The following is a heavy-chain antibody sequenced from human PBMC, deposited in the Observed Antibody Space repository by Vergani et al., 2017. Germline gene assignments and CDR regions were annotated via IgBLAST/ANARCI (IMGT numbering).Heavy chain of an antibody. CDR1: NYSISRGYF. Sequence: QVQLQESGPGLVKPSETLSLTCTVSNYSISRGYFWGWIRRPPVKGLEWIASFNHTGMTYNSPSLKSRVTISVDTSKNLISLKLNSVAAADTALYYSASHGVSGTFYHLFDSWVQGTLVTVSS. CDR3: ASHGVSGTFYHLFDS. CDR2: FNHTGMT. V-gene: IGHV4-38-2*02. D-gene: IGHD2-2*01. J-gene: IGHJ4*02.